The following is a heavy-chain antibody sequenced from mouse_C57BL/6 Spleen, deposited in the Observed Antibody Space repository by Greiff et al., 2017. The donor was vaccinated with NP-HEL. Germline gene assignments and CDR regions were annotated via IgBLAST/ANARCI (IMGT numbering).Heavy chain of an antibody. CDR3: AREGLTTVVALYYYAMDY. CDR1: GYTFTSYW. Sequence: VQLQQPGTELVKPGASVKLSCKASGYTFTSYWMHWVKQRPGQGLEWIGNINPSNGGTNYNEKFKSKATLTVDKSSSTAYMQLSSLTSEDSAVYYCAREGLTTVVALYYYAMDYWGQGTSVTVSS. D-gene: IGHD1-1*01. V-gene: IGHV1-53*01. J-gene: IGHJ4*01. CDR2: INPSNGGT.